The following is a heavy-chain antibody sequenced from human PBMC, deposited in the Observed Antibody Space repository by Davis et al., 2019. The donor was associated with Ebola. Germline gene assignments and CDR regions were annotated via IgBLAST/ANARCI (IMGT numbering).Heavy chain of an antibody. D-gene: IGHD6-13*01. Sequence: ASVKVSCKASGYTFTSYGISWVRQAPGQGLEWMGWISAYNGNTNYAQKLQGRVTMTRNTSISTAYMELSSLRSEDTAVYYCARERAAAGTEFDYWGQGTLVTVSS. CDR1: GYTFTSYG. J-gene: IGHJ4*02. CDR3: ARERAAAGTEFDY. CDR2: ISAYNGNT. V-gene: IGHV1-18*01.